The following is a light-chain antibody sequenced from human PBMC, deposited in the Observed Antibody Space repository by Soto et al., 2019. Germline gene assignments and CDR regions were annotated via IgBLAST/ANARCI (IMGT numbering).Light chain of an antibody. Sequence: DIVMTQSPLSLPVTPGEPASISCRSSQSLLHSNGHNYLDWYLQKPGQSPHLLIYLGSKRASGVRERVSGGGAGAEFRVKISGVEGEDVGGYWWMQGLETRTLGGGTKGEI. V-gene: IGKV2-28*01. CDR3: MQGLETRT. J-gene: IGKJ4*01. CDR1: QSLLHSNGHNY. CDR2: LGS.